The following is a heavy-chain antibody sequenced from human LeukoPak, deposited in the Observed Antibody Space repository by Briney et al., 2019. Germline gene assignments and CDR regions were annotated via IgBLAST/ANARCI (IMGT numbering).Heavy chain of an antibody. V-gene: IGHV1-3*01. CDR2: INAGNGNT. J-gene: IGHJ4*02. CDR3: ARDLIGYCSGGSCPTLDY. CDR1: GYTFTSYA. Sequence: GASVKVSCKASGYTFTSYAMHWVRQAPGQRLEWMGWINAGNGNTKYSQKFQGRVTITRDTSASTAHMELSSLRSEDTAVYYCARDLIGYCSGGSCPTLDYWGQGTLVTVSS. D-gene: IGHD2-15*01.